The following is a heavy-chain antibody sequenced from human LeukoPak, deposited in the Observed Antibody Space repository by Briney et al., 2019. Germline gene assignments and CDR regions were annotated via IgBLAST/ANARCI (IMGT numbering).Heavy chain of an antibody. D-gene: IGHD5-18*01. J-gene: IGHJ4*02. CDR2: ISRGGDEI. V-gene: IGHV3-48*03. CDR3: ARDRPDRGYSYGRDFDY. CDR1: GFGFSSYE. Sequence: PGGSLRLSCAASGFGFSSYEMNWVRQAPGKGLQWISYISRGGDEIYYADSVKGRFTVSRDNAKNSLYLQMNSLRAEDTAVYYCARDRPDRGYSYGRDFDYWGQGTLVTVSS.